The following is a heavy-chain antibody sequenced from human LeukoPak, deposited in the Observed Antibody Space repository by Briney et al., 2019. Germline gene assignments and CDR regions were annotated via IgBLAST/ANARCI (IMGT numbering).Heavy chain of an antibody. J-gene: IGHJ4*02. CDR2: INHSGST. D-gene: IGHD3-22*01. V-gene: IGHV4-34*01. CDR3: ARGRRDGVYYYDSSGYYYFDY. CDR1: GGSFSGYY. Sequence: SETLSLTCAVYGGSFSGYYWSWIRQPPGKGLEWIGGINHSGSTNYNPSLKSRVTISVDTSKNQFSLKLSSVTAADTAVYYCARGRRDGVYYYDSSGYYYFDYWGQGTLVTVSS.